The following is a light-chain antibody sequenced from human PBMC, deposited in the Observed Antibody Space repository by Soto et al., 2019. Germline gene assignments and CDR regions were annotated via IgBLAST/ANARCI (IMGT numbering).Light chain of an antibody. V-gene: IGKV2-28*01. CDR1: QSLLHSNGYNY. CDR2: LGS. Sequence: DIVMTQSPLSLPVTPGEPASISCRSSQSLLHSNGYNYLDWYLQKPGQSPQLLIYLGSNRASGVPDRCSGSGSGTDFTLKISSVEAEDVGVYYCMQALQTPLTFGPGTKVDIK. CDR3: MQALQTPLT. J-gene: IGKJ3*01.